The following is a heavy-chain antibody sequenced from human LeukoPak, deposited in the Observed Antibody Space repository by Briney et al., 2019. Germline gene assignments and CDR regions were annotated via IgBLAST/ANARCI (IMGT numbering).Heavy chain of an antibody. V-gene: IGHV3-30*02. CDR1: GFTLSSYG. J-gene: IGHJ4*02. Sequence: GGSLRLSCAASGFTLSSYGMYWVRQAPGKGLEWAAFLHYDGSTIYYTDSVKGRFTISRDNSRNTLYLQMNSLRLGDTAVYYRVPNGGGPPYFDYWGQGTLVTVSS. CDR2: LHYDGSTI. CDR3: VPNGGGPPYFDY. D-gene: IGHD3-16*01.